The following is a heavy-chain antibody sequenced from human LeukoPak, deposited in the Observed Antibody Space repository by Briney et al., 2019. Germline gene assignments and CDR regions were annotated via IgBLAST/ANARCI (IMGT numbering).Heavy chain of an antibody. D-gene: IGHD3-3*01. J-gene: IGHJ4*02. CDR2: LSGSGGST. Sequence: GGSLRLSCAASGFTFSSYAMSWVRQAPGKGLEWVSALSGSGGSTYYADSVKGRFTISRDNSKNTLYLQMNGLRAEDTAVYYCAKVDLGYYDFWSGYDFDFWGQGTLVTVSS. CDR3: AKVDLGYYDFWSGYDFDF. V-gene: IGHV3-23*01. CDR1: GFTFSSYA.